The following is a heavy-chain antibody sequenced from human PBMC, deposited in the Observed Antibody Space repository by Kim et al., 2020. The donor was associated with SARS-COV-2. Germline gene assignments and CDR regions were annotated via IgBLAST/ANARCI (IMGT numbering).Heavy chain of an antibody. D-gene: IGHD3-10*01. CDR2: INAYTGNT. J-gene: IGHJ6*02. V-gene: IGHV1-3*01. CDR3: AVLLWLGELSATLGIYGMDV. Sequence: ASVKVSCKASGYTFTSYAMHWVRQAPGQGLEWMGWINAYTGNTKYSQKCKGRVTITRDTSASTAYMQLSSLRSEDTAVYYCAVLLWLGELSATLGIYGMDVWGQGTTVTVSS. CDR1: GYTFTSYA.